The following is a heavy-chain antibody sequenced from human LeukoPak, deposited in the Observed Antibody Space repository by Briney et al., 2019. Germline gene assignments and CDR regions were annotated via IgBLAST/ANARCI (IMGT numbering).Heavy chain of an antibody. CDR1: GGSINNYY. J-gene: IGHJ3*02. CDR3: ARGRYCSADICSGGDAFDI. Sequence: SETLSLTCTVSGGSINNYYWSWIWQPAGKGLEWIWRIYTRGSTNYNPSLKSRVTMSVDTSKNQFSLKLSSVTAADTAVYYCARGRYCSADICSGGDAFDIWGQGTMVSVSS. CDR2: IYTRGST. D-gene: IGHD2-15*01. V-gene: IGHV4-4*07.